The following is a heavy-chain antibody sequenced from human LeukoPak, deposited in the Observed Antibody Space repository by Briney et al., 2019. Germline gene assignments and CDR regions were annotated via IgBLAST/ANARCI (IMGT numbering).Heavy chain of an antibody. J-gene: IGHJ4*02. CDR2: ITGSGDTT. V-gene: IGHV3-23*01. CDR3: VKDYSTIAAAANPLFDY. Sequence: GGSLRLSCAASGFTFSSYAVTWVRQAPGKGLEWVSGITGSGDTTFYADSVNGRFTISRDNSKNTLYLQMHSLRAEDTAVYYCVKDYSTIAAAANPLFDYWGQGALVTVSS. CDR1: GFTFSSYA. D-gene: IGHD6-13*01.